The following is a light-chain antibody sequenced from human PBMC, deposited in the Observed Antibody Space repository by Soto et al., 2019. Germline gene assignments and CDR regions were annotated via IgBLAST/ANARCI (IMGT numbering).Light chain of an antibody. V-gene: IGKV3-11*01. CDR1: HSISSY. J-gene: IGKJ2*01. CDR3: QQRSTGPYT. Sequence: EIVLTQSPATLSLSPGERGTLSCRASHSISSYLVWYQQKPGQTPRLLMSDATTRATGIPARFSGSGSGTDFTLTISSLEPEDSAVYHCQQRSTGPYTFGRGTKVEIK. CDR2: DAT.